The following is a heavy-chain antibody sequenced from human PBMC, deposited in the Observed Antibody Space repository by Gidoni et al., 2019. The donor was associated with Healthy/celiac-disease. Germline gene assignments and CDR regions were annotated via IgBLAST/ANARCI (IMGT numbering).Heavy chain of an antibody. V-gene: IGHV3-23*01. D-gene: IGHD1-7*01. J-gene: IGHJ4*02. CDR1: GFTFSSYA. Sequence: EVQLLESGGGLVQPGGSLSRSCAASGFTFSSYAISWVRQAPGKGLEWVSAISGSGGSTYYADSVKGRFTISRDNSKNTLYLQMNSLRAEDTAVYYCAKIAPARITGTLYDDYWGQGTLVTVSS. CDR3: AKIAPARITGTLYDDY. CDR2: ISGSGGST.